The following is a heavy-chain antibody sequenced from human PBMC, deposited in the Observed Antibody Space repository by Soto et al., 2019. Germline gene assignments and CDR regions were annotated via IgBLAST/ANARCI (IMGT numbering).Heavy chain of an antibody. Sequence: GGSLRLSCVVSGFTFSDYYMSWIRQAPGRGLEWVSYISGSSSDTNYADSVRGRFTISRDNARNSLYLQMNSLRADDTAVYYCARGDRVADSWGQGTVVTVYS. V-gene: IGHV3-11*06. CDR3: ARGDRVADS. CDR1: GFTFSDYY. D-gene: IGHD2-15*01. CDR2: ISGSSSDT. J-gene: IGHJ4*02.